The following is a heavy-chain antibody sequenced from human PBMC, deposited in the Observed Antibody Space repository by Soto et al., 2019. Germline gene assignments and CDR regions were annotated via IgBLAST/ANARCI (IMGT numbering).Heavy chain of an antibody. CDR3: AKEVYGAARGGMDV. CDR2: ITDNGGST. J-gene: IGHJ6*02. Sequence: EVQLVESGGGLVQPGGSLRLSCAASGFTFRNNVMNWVRQAPGRGLEWVSAITDNGGSTYYADSMKGRCTISRDNSKNTLYLQMTSLRAEDTAVYYCAKEVYGAARGGMDVWGQGTTVTVSS. D-gene: IGHD3-10*01. CDR1: GFTFRNNV. V-gene: IGHV3-23*04.